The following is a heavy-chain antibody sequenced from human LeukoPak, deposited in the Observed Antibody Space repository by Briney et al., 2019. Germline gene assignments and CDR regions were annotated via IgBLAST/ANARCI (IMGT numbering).Heavy chain of an antibody. V-gene: IGHV1-69*01. D-gene: IGHD3-10*01. J-gene: IGHJ4*02. CDR1: GGTFSSYA. Sequence: SVKVSCKASGGTFSSYAISWVRQAPGQGLEWMGGIIPIFGTANYAQKFQGRVTITADESTSTAYMELRSLRSEDTAVYYCATILGTSYYGSGSYYYWGQGTLVTVSS. CDR2: IIPIFGTA. CDR3: ATILGTSYYGSGSYYY.